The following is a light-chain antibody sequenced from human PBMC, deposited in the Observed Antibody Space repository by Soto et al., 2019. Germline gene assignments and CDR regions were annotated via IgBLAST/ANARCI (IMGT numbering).Light chain of an antibody. CDR2: TTS. V-gene: IGKV3-20*01. CDR3: QQYGNSPLT. CDR1: QTVRSRS. J-gene: IGKJ4*01. Sequence: EIVLAQSPGTLSLSPGDRATVSCRSSQTVRSRSLAWYQQKPGQAPRLVIHTTSTRGTGIPDRFSGSGSGTDFTLTISRLEPEDFAVYYCQQYGNSPLTFGGGTKVDIK.